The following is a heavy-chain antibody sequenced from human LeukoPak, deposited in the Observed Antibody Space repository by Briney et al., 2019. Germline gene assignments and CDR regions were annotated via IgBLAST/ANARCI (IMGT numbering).Heavy chain of an antibody. V-gene: IGHV4-34*01. CDR1: GGSFSGYY. D-gene: IGHD2-21*02. J-gene: IGHJ4*02. Sequence: SETLSLTCAVYGGSFSGYYWSWIRQPPGKGLEWIGEINHSGSTNYNPSLKSRVTISVDTSKNQFSLKLSSVTAADTAVYYCARGSVVTTHDYWGQGTLVTVS. CDR2: INHSGST. CDR3: ARGSVVTTHDY.